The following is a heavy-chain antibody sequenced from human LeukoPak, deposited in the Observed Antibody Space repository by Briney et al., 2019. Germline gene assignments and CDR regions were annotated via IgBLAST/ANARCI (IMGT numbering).Heavy chain of an antibody. CDR1: GYTFTSYA. Sequence: GASVKVSCKASGYTFTSYAMNWVRQAPGQGLEWMGWINTNTGDPTYAQGFTGRFVFSLDTSVSTACVQISSLKAEDTAVYYCARAPFPGISSGWSYYWGQGTLVTVSS. CDR2: INTNTGDP. D-gene: IGHD6-19*01. CDR3: ARAPFPGISSGWSYY. J-gene: IGHJ4*02. V-gene: IGHV7-4-1*02.